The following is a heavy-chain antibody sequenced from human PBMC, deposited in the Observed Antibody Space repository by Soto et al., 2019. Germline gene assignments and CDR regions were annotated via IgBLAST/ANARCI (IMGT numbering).Heavy chain of an antibody. CDR1: GGSISSYY. D-gene: IGHD1-26*01. J-gene: IGHJ4*02. Sequence: SETLSLTCTVSGGSISSYYWSWIRQPPGEGLEWIGYIYYSGSTNYNPSHKSRINKSVDTSKNQFSLKLSSLTAADTAVYYCARRYGGNFDYWGQGTLVTVSS. CDR2: IYYSGST. V-gene: IGHV4-59*01. CDR3: ARRYGGNFDY.